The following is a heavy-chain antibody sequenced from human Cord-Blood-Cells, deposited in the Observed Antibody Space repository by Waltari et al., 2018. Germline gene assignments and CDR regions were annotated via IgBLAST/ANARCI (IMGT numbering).Heavy chain of an antibody. V-gene: IGHV3-30*04. D-gene: IGHD3-10*01. J-gene: IGHJ4*02. CDR1: GFTFSSYA. Sequence: QVQLVESGGGVVQPGRSLRLSCSASGFTFSSYAMHWVRQAPGKGLEWMAVIAKDGRNKSYADSVKGRFTISRDNSKNTLYLQMNSMRAEDTALYYCAREYYYGSGSDYWGQGTLVTVSS. CDR2: IAKDGRNK. CDR3: AREYYYGSGSDY.